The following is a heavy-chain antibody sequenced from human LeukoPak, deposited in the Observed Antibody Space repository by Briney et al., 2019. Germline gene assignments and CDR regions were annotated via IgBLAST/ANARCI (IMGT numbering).Heavy chain of an antibody. D-gene: IGHD1-26*01. CDR3: ARAPLPEDYFDY. V-gene: IGHV4-59*08. CDR1: GGSISSYY. Sequence: SETLSLTCTVSGGSISSYYWSWIRQPPGKGLEWIGYIYYSGSTNYNPSLKSRVTISVDTSKNQFSLKLSSVTAADTAMYYCARAPLPEDYFDYWGQGTLVTVSS. J-gene: IGHJ4*02. CDR2: IYYSGST.